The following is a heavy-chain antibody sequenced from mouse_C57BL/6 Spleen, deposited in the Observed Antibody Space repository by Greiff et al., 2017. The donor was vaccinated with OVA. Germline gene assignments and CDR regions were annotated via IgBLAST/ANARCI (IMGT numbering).Heavy chain of an antibody. CDR3: ARGTTVVADYAMDY. CDR2: IYPGDGDT. V-gene: IGHV1-82*01. D-gene: IGHD1-1*01. Sequence: QVQLQQSGPELVKPGASVKISCKASGYAFSSSWMNWVKQRPGKGLEWIGRIYPGDGDTNYNGKFKGKATLTADKSSSTAYMQLSSLTSEDSAVYFCARGTTVVADYAMDYWGQGTSVTVSS. J-gene: IGHJ4*01. CDR1: GYAFSSSW.